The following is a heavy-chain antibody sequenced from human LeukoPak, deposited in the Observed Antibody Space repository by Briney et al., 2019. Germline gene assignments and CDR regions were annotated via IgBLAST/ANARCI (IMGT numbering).Heavy chain of an antibody. Sequence: SETLSLTCTVSGGSIGLDYWSWIRQSAGKGLEWIGRIYKSGSTNYNPSFRSRVTMSVDTSKNQFSLSVTSVTAADTAVYYCAREEYFQDSNGYSYYFHSWGQGSLVTVSS. CDR2: IYKSGST. CDR3: AREEYFQDSNGYSYYFHS. CDR1: GGSIGLDY. V-gene: IGHV4-4*07. D-gene: IGHD3-22*01. J-gene: IGHJ4*02.